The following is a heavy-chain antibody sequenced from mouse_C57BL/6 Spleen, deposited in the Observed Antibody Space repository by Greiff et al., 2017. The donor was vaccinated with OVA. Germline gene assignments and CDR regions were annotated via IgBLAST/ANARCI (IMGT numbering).Heavy chain of an antibody. D-gene: IGHD2-1*01. CDR2: LRSKSSNYAT. CDR1: GFTFNTYA. J-gene: IGHJ4*01. V-gene: IGHV10-3*01. CDR3: VREGWGNSYAMDY. Sequence: EVQLVESGGGLVQPKGSLKLSCAASGFTFNTYAMHWVRQAPGKGLEWVARLRSKSSNYATYYADSVKDRFTISRDDSQSMLYLQMNNLKTEDTAMYYCVREGWGNSYAMDYWGQGTSVTVSS.